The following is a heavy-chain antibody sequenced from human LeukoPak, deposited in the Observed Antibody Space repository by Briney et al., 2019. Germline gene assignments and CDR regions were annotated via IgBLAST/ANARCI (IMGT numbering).Heavy chain of an antibody. CDR1: GFSFDDYA. J-gene: IGHJ4*02. CDR2: ISWNSDTI. CDR3: AKDISGTYLAALDY. D-gene: IGHD1-26*01. V-gene: IGHV3-9*01. Sequence: GRSLTLSCAASGFSFDDYAMHWLRQAPGEGLEWVSGISWNSDTIVCVDSVKGRFTIYRDNVKNSLYLQMNSLRAEDTALYYCAKDISGTYLAALDYWGQGTLVTVSS.